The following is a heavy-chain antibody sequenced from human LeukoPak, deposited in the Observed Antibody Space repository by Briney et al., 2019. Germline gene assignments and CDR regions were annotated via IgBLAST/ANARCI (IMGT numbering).Heavy chain of an antibody. CDR1: GGSFSGYY. Sequence: PSETLSLTCAVYGGSFSGYYWSWIRQPPGKGLEWIGEINHSGSTNYNPSLKSRVTISVDTSKNQSSLKLSSVTAADTAVYYCARVFYDSSGYLYFDYWGQGTRVTVSS. V-gene: IGHV4-34*01. J-gene: IGHJ4*02. CDR3: ARVFYDSSGYLYFDY. CDR2: INHSGST. D-gene: IGHD3-22*01.